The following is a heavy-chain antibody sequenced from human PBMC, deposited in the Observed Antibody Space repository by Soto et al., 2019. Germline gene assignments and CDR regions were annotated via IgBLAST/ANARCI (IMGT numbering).Heavy chain of an antibody. V-gene: IGHV1-18*01. CDR3: ARFYEHPDEGNWFDP. D-gene: IGHD3-3*01. CDR1: GYTFTSYG. Sequence: QVQLVQSGAEVKKPGASVKVSCKASGYTFTSYGISWVRQAPGQGLEWMGWISAYNGNTNYAQKLQGRVTMTTDTSTSTAYMELRSLRSDDTAAYYCARFYEHPDEGNWFDPWGQGTLVTVSS. CDR2: ISAYNGNT. J-gene: IGHJ5*02.